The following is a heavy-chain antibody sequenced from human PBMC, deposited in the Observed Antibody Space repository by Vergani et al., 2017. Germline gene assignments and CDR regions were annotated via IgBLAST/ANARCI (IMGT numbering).Heavy chain of an antibody. V-gene: IGHV3-48*04. CDR3: ARITWELLVDY. Sequence: EVQLLESGGGLVQPGGSLRLSCAASGFTFSSYSMNWVRQAPGKGLEWVSYISSSSSTIYYADSVKGRFTISRDNAKNSLYLQMNSLRAEDTAVYYCARITWELLVDYWGQGTLVTVSS. CDR1: GFTFSSYS. CDR2: ISSSSSTI. J-gene: IGHJ4*02. D-gene: IGHD1-26*01.